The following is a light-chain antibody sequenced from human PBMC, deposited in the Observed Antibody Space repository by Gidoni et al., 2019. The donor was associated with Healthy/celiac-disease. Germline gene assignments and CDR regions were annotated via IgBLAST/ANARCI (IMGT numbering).Light chain of an antibody. Sequence: QSVRTQPPSVSGARGQRVTISCTGSSSNIGAGYDVHWYQQLPGTAPKLLIYGNSIRPSWFPVRFSGSNSGTSASLAIPGLQAEDEADYYCQSYDSSLSGYVVFGGGTKLTVL. CDR3: QSYDSSLSGYVV. J-gene: IGLJ2*01. CDR1: SSNIGAGYD. CDR2: GNS. V-gene: IGLV1-40*01.